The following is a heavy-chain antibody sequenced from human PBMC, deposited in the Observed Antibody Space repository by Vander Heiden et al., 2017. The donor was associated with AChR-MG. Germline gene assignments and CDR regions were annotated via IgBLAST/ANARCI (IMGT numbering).Heavy chain of an antibody. D-gene: IGHD6-19*01. CDR2: IYYSGST. CDR3: AREDPYSSGIDPYYYYGMDV. J-gene: IGHJ6*02. V-gene: IGHV4-39*02. CDR1: GCSISSSSYY. Sequence: QLQLQESGPGLVKPSETLSLTCTVSGCSISSSSYYWGWIRQPPGKGLEWIGSIYYSGSTYYNPSLKSRVTISVDTSKNQFSLKLSSVTAADTAVYYCAREDPYSSGIDPYYYYGMDVWGQGTTVTVSS.